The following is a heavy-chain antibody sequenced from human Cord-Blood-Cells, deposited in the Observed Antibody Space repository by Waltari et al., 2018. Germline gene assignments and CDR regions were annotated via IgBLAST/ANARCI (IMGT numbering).Heavy chain of an antibody. CDR3: ARMTYSSSFDY. J-gene: IGHJ4*02. D-gene: IGHD6-6*01. CDR1: GFTFSSYW. Sequence: EVQLVESGGGLVQPGGSLRLSCAAYGFTFSSYWMSGVHQAPGKGREWVAKIKQEGSEKYYVESVKGRFTIARDNANNSLYLQMNSLRAEDTAVYYCARMTYSSSFDYWGQGTLVTVSS. V-gene: IGHV3-7*01. CDR2: IKQEGSEK.